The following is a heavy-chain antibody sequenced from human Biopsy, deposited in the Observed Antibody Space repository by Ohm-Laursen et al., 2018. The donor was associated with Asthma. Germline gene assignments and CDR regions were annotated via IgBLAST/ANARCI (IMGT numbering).Heavy chain of an antibody. CDR1: GAYIGSRDHH. Sequence: SQTLSLTCTVSGAYIGSRDHHWSWIRQSPGTGLEWIGFVFWSGTTHHSRSLERRLSISIDTTRNEFSMRLRSVTAADTAVYFCARVASYGDLYFGIDVWGPGTTVSVS. J-gene: IGHJ6*02. CDR3: ARVASYGDLYFGIDV. D-gene: IGHD4-17*01. V-gene: IGHV4-30-4*01. CDR2: VFWSGTT.